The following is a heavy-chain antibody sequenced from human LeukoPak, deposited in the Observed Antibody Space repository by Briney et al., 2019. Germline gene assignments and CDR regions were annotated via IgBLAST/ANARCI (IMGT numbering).Heavy chain of an antibody. Sequence: SETLSLTCAVYGGSFSGYYWSWIRQPSGKGLEWIGEINHSESTNYNPSLKSRVTISVDTSKNQFSLKLSSVTAADTAVYYCARSRNFPDPFLDYWGQGTLVTVSS. CDR1: GGSFSGYY. D-gene: IGHD3-3*01. J-gene: IGHJ4*02. V-gene: IGHV4-34*01. CDR2: INHSEST. CDR3: ARSRNFPDPFLDY.